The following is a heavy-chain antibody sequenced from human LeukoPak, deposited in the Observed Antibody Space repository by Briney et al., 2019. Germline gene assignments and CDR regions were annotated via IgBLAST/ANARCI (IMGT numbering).Heavy chain of an antibody. CDR1: GGTFSSYA. D-gene: IGHD1-7*01. CDR2: IIPIFGTA. J-gene: IGHJ5*02. CDR3: ARNTGTPEGDWFDP. V-gene: IGHV1-69*01. Sequence: SVKVSCKASGGTFSSYAISWVRQAPGQGLEWMGGIIPIFGTANYARKFQGRVTITADESTSTAYMELSSLRSEDTAVYYCARNTGTPEGDWFDPWGQGTLVTVSS.